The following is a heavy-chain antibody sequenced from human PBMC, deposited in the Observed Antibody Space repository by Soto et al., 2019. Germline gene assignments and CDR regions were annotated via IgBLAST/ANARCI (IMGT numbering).Heavy chain of an antibody. Sequence: QVQLQESGPGLVQPSQTLSLTCTVSGASISSGGFYWSWIRQFPGKGLEWIGYIDYRGRTFYNPSLKSGATISRDTSKSQFSLNVNSVTAADTAVFYCARVSAAGTRWFDSWGQGTLVTVSS. V-gene: IGHV4-31*03. CDR1: GASISSGGFY. D-gene: IGHD6-13*01. CDR2: IDYRGRT. CDR3: ARVSAAGTRWFDS. J-gene: IGHJ5*01.